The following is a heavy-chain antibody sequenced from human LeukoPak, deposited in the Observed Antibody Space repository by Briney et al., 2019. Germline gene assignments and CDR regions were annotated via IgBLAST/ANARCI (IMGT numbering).Heavy chain of an antibody. CDR2: INPSGGST. V-gene: IGHV1-46*01. J-gene: IGHJ5*02. CDR3: ARVWSGWYFDP. CDR1: GYTFTSYY. D-gene: IGHD6-19*01. Sequence: ASVKVSCKASGYTFTSYYMHWVRQAPGQGLEWMGIINPSGGSTSYAQKFQGRVTMTRDMTTSTVYMELSSLRSEDTAVYYCARVWSGWYFDPWGQGTLVTVSS.